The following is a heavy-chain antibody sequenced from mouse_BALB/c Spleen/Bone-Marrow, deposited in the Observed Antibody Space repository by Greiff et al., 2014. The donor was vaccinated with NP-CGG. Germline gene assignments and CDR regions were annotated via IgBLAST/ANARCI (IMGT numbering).Heavy chain of an antibody. CDR1: RFTFSSYG. Sequence: VQLKDSGGGLVQPGGSLKLSCAASRFTFSSYGMSWVRQTPDKRLELVATINSNGGSTYYPDSVKGRFTISRDNAKNTLYLQMGSLKSEDTAMYYCARDRYYGYAMDYWGQGTSVTVSS. CDR3: ARDRYYGYAMDY. CDR2: INSNGGST. J-gene: IGHJ4*01. V-gene: IGHV5-6-3*01. D-gene: IGHD1-1*01.